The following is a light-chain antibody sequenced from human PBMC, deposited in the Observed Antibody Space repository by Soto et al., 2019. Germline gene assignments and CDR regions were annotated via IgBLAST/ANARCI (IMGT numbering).Light chain of an antibody. Sequence: DIQMTRSPSTLSASVGDRVTITCRASQSISTWLVWYQQKPGKAPKLLIYKASNLESGVPSRFSASGSGTEFTLTISSLQPDDFATYYCQQYNSYPLSFAGGTKVDIK. CDR1: QSISTW. CDR2: KAS. CDR3: QQYNSYPLS. J-gene: IGKJ4*01. V-gene: IGKV1-5*03.